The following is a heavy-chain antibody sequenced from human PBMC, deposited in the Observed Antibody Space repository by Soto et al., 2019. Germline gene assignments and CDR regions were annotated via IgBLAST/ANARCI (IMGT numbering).Heavy chain of an antibody. CDR2: ISYNGSSK. D-gene: IGHD2-15*01. CDR1: GFTFSSYG. Sequence: QVQLVESGGGVVQPGRSLRLSCAASGFTFSSYGMHWVRQAPGKGLEWVAGISYNGSSKDHADSVKGRFAISRDNSQNTVYLQMNSLRDEDTAVYYCAKGLYSIVVVVADYWGQGTLVTVSS. V-gene: IGHV3-30*18. CDR3: AKGLYSIVVVVADY. J-gene: IGHJ4*02.